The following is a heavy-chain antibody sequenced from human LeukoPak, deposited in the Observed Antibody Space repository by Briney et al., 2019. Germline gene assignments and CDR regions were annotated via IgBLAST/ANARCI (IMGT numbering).Heavy chain of an antibody. D-gene: IGHD3-10*01. CDR2: IYYSGST. CDR1: GGSISSIIYY. Sequence: SETLSLTCTVSGGSISSIIYYWGWIRQPPGKGLAWIGTIYYSGSTYYNVSLKSRVTISVDTSGNQFSLKLSSVTAADTAVYYCARHSRSVDYGSGSYTWDYWGQGTLVTVSS. J-gene: IGHJ4*02. V-gene: IGHV4-39*01. CDR3: ARHSRSVDYGSGSYTWDY.